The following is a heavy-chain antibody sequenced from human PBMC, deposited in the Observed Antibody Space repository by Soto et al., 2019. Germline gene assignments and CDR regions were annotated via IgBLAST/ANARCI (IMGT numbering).Heavy chain of an antibody. CDR2: IRRKANSYTT. CDR3: AMLGGWSGGSSGMDV. Sequence: VQLVESGGGVVQPGGSLRLSCAASGLIFSDYHMDWVRQAPGKGLEWVGRIRRKANSYTTEYAASVKGRFTISRDDSKNSLYLQMNSLKSEDTAVYYCAMLGGWSGGSSGMDVWGQGTTVTVSS. J-gene: IGHJ6*02. CDR1: GLIFSDYH. D-gene: IGHD6-19*01. V-gene: IGHV3-72*01.